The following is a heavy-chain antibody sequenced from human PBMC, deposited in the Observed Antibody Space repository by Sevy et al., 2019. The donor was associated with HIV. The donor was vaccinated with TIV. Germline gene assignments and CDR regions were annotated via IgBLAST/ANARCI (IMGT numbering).Heavy chain of an antibody. CDR2: ISGSGGTT. CDR3: AKGYGSRSPPDY. V-gene: IGHV3-23*01. CDR1: GFIFNSYT. Sequence: GGSLRLSCAASGFIFNSYTMNWVRQAPGKGLEWVSAISGSGGTTYYADSVKGRFTISRDNSKKKVDLQMNSLTVEDTAVYYCAKGYGSRSPPDYWGQGTLVTVSS. D-gene: IGHD3-10*01. J-gene: IGHJ4*02.